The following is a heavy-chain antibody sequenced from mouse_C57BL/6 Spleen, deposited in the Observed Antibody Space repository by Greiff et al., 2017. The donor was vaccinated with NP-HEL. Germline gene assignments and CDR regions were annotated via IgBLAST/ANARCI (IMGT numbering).Heavy chain of an antibody. CDR1: GFTFSDYG. CDR3: ARNVGDY. V-gene: IGHV5-17*01. Sequence: EVKLMESGGGLVKPGGSLKLSCAASGFTFSDYGMHWVRQAPEKGLEWVAYISSGSSTIYYADTVKGRFTISRDNAKNTLFLQMTSLRSEDTAMYYCARNVGDYWGQGTSVTVSS. CDR2: ISSGSSTI. J-gene: IGHJ4*01.